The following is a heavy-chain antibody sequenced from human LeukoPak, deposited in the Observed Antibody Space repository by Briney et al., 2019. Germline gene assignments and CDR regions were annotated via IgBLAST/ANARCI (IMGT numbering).Heavy chain of an antibody. CDR2: MNPNSGNT. CDR1: GYTFTSYD. J-gene: IGHJ4*02. D-gene: IGHD6-13*01. V-gene: IGHV1-8*01. CDR3: ARVFSSWYSGSFDY. Sequence: ASVKVSCKASGYTFTSYDINWVRQATGQGLEWMGWMNPNSGNTGYAQKFQGRVTMTRNTSISTAYMELSSLRSEDTAVYYCARVFSSWYSGSFDYWGQGTLVTVSS.